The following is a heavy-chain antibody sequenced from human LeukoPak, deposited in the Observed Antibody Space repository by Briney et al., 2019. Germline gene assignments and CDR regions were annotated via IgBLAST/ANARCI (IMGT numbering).Heavy chain of an antibody. D-gene: IGHD3-22*01. Sequence: SETLSLTCAVSGGPISSYHWSWIRQPAGKGLEWIGRIYFSGSTNYNPSLKSRVTMSVDTSKNQFSLKLSSVTAADTAVYYCARASSGRFYYFDYWGQGTLVTVSS. CDR1: GGPISSYH. V-gene: IGHV4-4*07. CDR3: ARASSGRFYYFDY. CDR2: IYFSGST. J-gene: IGHJ4*02.